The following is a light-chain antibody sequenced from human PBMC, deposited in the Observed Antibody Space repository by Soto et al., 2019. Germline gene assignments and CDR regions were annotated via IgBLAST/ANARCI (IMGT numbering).Light chain of an antibody. Sequence: DIQMTQSPSSLSASVGDRVTITCRASQTISTWLAWYQQKPGKAPKLLIYDASSLQGGVPSRFSGSGSGTEFTLSISSLQPDDFGTYYCQQYDEHSITFGQGTRLEIK. J-gene: IGKJ5*01. CDR1: QTISTW. V-gene: IGKV1-5*01. CDR2: DAS. CDR3: QQYDEHSIT.